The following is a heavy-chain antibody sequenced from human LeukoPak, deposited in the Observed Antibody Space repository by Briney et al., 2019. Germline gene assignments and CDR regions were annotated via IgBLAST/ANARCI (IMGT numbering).Heavy chain of an antibody. CDR2: VTGGGEST. J-gene: IGHJ4*02. Sequence: GGSLRLSCAVSGFTFSRYAMRWVRQAPGKGLEWVSAVTGGGESTYYADSVKGRFTISRDNSKNTLYLQMNSLRAEDTAVYYCAKDLPSRLLWFGELLSTQGLGFDYWGQGTLVTVSS. CDR3: AKDLPSRLLWFGELLSTQGLGFDY. V-gene: IGHV3-23*01. D-gene: IGHD3-10*01. CDR1: GFTFSRYA.